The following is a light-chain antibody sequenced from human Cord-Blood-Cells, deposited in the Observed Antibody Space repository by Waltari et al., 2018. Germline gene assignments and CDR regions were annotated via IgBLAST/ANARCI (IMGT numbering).Light chain of an antibody. CDR3: QVWDSSVVV. CDR1: KLGDKY. CDR2: QDS. J-gene: IGLJ2*01. Sequence: SYELTQPPSVSVSPGQTASITCSGDKLGDKYACWYQQKPGHSPVLVIDQDSKRPSGSPRRFSGSNSGNTATLTISGTQAMDEADYYCQVWDSSVVVFGGGTKLTVL. V-gene: IGLV3-1*01.